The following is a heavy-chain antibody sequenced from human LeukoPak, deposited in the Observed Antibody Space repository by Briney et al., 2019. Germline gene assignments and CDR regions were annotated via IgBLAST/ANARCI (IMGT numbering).Heavy chain of an antibody. Sequence: ASVKVSCKASGYTFTGFYIHWVRQAPGQGLEWMAWINPQSGATNYAQKFQGRVTMTRDMSISTAYMDVTSLRSDDTAVYYCARGGDDSGLYIAYGGQGTLVTVSS. D-gene: IGHD3-22*01. V-gene: IGHV1-2*02. CDR1: GYTFTGFY. CDR2: INPQSGAT. J-gene: IGHJ4*02. CDR3: ARGGDDSGLYIAY.